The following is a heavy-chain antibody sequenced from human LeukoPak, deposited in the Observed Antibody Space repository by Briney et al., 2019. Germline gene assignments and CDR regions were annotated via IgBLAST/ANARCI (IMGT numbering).Heavy chain of an antibody. V-gene: IGHV5-51*01. CDR3: ARLPPVVVVVPAAIGWFDP. D-gene: IGHD2-2*02. CDR1: GYSFTSYW. Sequence: GESLKISCKGSGYSFTSYWIGWVRQMPGKGLEWMGIIYPGDSDTRYSPSFQGQVTISADKSISTAYLQWSSLKASDTAMYHCARLPPVVVVVPAAIGWFDPWGQGTLVTVSS. CDR2: IYPGDSDT. J-gene: IGHJ5*02.